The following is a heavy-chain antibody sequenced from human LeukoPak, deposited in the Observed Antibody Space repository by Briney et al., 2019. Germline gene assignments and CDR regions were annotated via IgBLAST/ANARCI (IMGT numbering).Heavy chain of an antibody. V-gene: IGHV3-7*01. J-gene: IGHJ4*02. CDR2: IKQDGSEK. CDR3: ARDWARLLDY. D-gene: IGHD2-15*01. CDR1: GFTVSSNY. Sequence: GGSLRLSCAASGFTVSSNYMSWVRQAPGKGLEWVANIKQDGSEKYYVDSVKGRFTISRDNAKNSVYLQVNSLRAEDTAVYYCARDWARLLDYWGQGTLVTVSS.